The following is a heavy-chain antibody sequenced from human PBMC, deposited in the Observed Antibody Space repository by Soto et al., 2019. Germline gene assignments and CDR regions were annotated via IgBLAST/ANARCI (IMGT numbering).Heavy chain of an antibody. J-gene: IGHJ4*02. CDR2: ISTAVGAT. D-gene: IGHD6-13*01. V-gene: IGHV3-23*01. CDR3: AKDRTAAARNFDY. Sequence: WGSLRLSCAVSGFTFSNHAIIFFRHSPWKWLEWVSAISTAVGATYYADSVKGRFTISRDDSNNTLYLQMDSLRAEDTAIYYCAKDRTAAARNFDYWGQGTLVTVSS. CDR1: GFTFSNHA.